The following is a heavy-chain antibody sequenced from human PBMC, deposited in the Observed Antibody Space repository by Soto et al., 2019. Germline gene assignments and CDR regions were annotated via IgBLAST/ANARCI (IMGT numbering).Heavy chain of an antibody. CDR1: GGSIGSTYNY. CDR3: ARPTGDPRSAGFDM. J-gene: IGHJ3*02. V-gene: IGHV4-39*01. CDR2: IYYSGIT. Sequence: QLQLQESGPGLVKPSETLSLTCSVSGGSIGSTYNYWAWVRQPPGKGLEWIGSIYYSGITYYNPSLKRRVTISVDTSKNQFSLELSSVTAADTAIYYCARPTGDPRSAGFDMWGQGTMVTVSS. D-gene: IGHD4-17*01.